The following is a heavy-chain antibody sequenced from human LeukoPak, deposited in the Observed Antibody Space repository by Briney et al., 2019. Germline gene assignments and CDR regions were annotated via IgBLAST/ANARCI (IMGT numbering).Heavy chain of an antibody. CDR1: GFTFSDYT. CDR3: ARGPPLFDP. CDR2: ISLSSDTI. J-gene: IGHJ5*02. Sequence: PGRSLRLSCAASGFTFSDYTMNWVRQTPGKGLEWISYISLSSDTIYYADSVEGRFTISRDNANNSLYLQMNSLRVEDTAVYYCARGPPLFDPWGQGTLVTVSS. V-gene: IGHV3-48*01.